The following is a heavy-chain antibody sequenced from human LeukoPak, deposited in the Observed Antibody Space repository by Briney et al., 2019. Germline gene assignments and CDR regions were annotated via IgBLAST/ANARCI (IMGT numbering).Heavy chain of an antibody. CDR1: GFTISNYG. Sequence: GGSLRLSCAASGFTISNYGMHWVRQAQGKGLEWVAFIRYDGSKKDYADSVKGRFTISRDNSKNTMYLQMNSLRAEDTAVYYCAEGSNVDERHFPHWGQGTLVTVSS. D-gene: IGHD3-10*01. V-gene: IGHV3-30*02. J-gene: IGHJ1*01. CDR3: AEGSNVDERHFPH. CDR2: IRYDGSKK.